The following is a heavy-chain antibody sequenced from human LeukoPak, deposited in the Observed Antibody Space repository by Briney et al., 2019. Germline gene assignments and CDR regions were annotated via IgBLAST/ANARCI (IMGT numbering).Heavy chain of an antibody. Sequence: GGSLRLSCGASGFTFSNYALSWVRQAPGKGLEWVSSISGSGGSTYYADSVKGRFTISRDNAKNSLYLQMNSLRVEDTAVYYCARAHNWKYGTFDYWGQGTLVTVSS. CDR1: GFTFSNYA. CDR2: ISGSGGST. V-gene: IGHV3-23*01. J-gene: IGHJ4*02. CDR3: ARAHNWKYGTFDY. D-gene: IGHD1-7*01.